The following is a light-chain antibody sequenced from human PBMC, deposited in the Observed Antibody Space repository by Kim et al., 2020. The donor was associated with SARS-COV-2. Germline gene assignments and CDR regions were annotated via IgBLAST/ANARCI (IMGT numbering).Light chain of an antibody. Sequence: DIQMTQSPSTLSASVGDRVTITCRASQSISSWLAWYRQKPGKAPNLLISKASSLESGVPSRFSGSGSGTEFTLTSSSLQPDDFATYYCQQYKTYSWTFGQGTKVDIK. V-gene: IGKV1-5*03. CDR1: QSISSW. CDR2: KAS. CDR3: QQYKTYSWT. J-gene: IGKJ1*01.